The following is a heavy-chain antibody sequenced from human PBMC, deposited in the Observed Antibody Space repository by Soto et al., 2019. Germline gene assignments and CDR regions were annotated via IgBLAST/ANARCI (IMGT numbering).Heavy chain of an antibody. CDR2: IYSGGST. Sequence: PGGSLRLSCAASGFTVSSNYMSWVRQAPGKGLEWVSAIYSGGSTYYADSVKGRFTISRDNSKNTLYLQMNSLRAEDTAVYYCARGSDYGDSHGHFDYWGQGTLVTVSS. D-gene: IGHD4-17*01. CDR1: GFTVSSNY. CDR3: ARGSDYGDSHGHFDY. V-gene: IGHV3-53*01. J-gene: IGHJ4*02.